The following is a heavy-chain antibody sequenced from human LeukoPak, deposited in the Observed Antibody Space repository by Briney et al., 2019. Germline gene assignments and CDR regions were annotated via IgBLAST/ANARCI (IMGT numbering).Heavy chain of an antibody. V-gene: IGHV4-59*01. D-gene: IGHD6-19*01. CDR1: GGSFSGYY. J-gene: IGHJ3*02. CDR3: ARANYSSGWYPNAFDI. CDR2: IYYSGST. Sequence: SETLSLTCAAYGGSFSGYYWSWIRQPPGKGLEWIGYIYYSGSTNYNPSLKSRVTISVDTSKNQFSLKLSSVTAADTAVYYCARANYSSGWYPNAFDIWGQGTMVTVSS.